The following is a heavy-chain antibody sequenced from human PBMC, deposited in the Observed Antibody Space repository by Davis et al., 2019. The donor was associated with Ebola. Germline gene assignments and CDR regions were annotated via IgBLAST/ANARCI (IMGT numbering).Heavy chain of an antibody. Sequence: GESLKISCAASGFTFNKYEMNWVRQAPGKGLEWISYISDSGSTTYYTDSVKGRFTISRDNAKNSLYLQMNTLGVEDTAIYYCVPGTWIRGQGTLVTVSS. CDR1: GFTFNKYE. D-gene: IGHD5-18*01. CDR3: VPGTWI. CDR2: ISDSGSTT. J-gene: IGHJ4*02. V-gene: IGHV3-48*03.